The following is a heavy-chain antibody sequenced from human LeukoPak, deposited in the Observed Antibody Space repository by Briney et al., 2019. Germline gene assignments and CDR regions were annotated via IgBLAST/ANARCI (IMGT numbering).Heavy chain of an antibody. CDR2: IIPIFGTA. CDR1: GGTFISYA. D-gene: IGHD3-10*01. CDR3: ARAPYYYGSGSYYSFDY. V-gene: IGHV1-69*13. Sequence: SVKVSCKASGGTFISYAISWVRQAPGQGLEWMGGIIPIFGTANYAQKFQGRVTITADESTSTAYMELSSLRSEDTAVYYCARAPYYYGSGSYYSFDYWGQGTLVTVSS. J-gene: IGHJ4*02.